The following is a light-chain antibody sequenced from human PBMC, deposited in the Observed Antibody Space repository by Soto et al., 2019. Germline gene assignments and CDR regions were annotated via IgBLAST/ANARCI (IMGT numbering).Light chain of an antibody. CDR3: QQHNGYSERM. CDR2: GAS. V-gene: IGKV1-5*01. Sequence: DIQMTQSPSTLSASAGDRVTITCRASQSISTWLAWYQQKPGKAPKLLIHGASSLASGVPSRFSGSGSGTEFTLTISSLQPDDFATYYCQQHNGYSERMFGQGTRLEIK. CDR1: QSISTW. J-gene: IGKJ5*01.